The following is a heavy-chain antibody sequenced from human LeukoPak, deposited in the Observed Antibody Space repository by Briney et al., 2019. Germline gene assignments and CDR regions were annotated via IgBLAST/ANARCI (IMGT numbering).Heavy chain of an antibody. CDR2: FDPEDGET. CDR3: ATGNFGYCSSTSCRSWDY. J-gene: IGHJ4*02. Sequence: GASVKVSCKVSGYTLTKLSMHWVRQAPGKGLEWMGGFDPEDGETIYAQKFQGRVTTTEDTSTDTAYMELSSLRSEDTAVYYCATGNFGYCSSTSCRSWDYWGQGTLVTVSS. CDR1: GYTLTKLS. D-gene: IGHD2-2*03. V-gene: IGHV1-24*01.